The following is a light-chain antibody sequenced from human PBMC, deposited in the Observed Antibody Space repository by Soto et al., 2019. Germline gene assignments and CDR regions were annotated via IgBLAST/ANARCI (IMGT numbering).Light chain of an antibody. CDR1: RSNIGAGYD. Sequence: QSVLTQPPSVSGAPGQRVTISCTGSRSNIGAGYDVHWYQQLPGTAPKFLIYGNSNRPSGVPDRFSGSKSGTSASLAITGLQAEDEADYYCQSYDSILSGSVFGGGTKLTVL. CDR2: GNS. J-gene: IGLJ2*01. CDR3: QSYDSILSGSV. V-gene: IGLV1-40*01.